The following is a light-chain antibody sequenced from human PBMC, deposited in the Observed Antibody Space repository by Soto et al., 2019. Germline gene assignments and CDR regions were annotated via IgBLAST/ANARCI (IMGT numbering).Light chain of an antibody. CDR2: AAS. CDR1: QAIRSA. Sequence: AIQLTQSPSSLSASVGDRVTITCRASQAIRSALGSYQQKPGKAPKLLIYAASTVQSGVPSRFSGSGSGTDFTLTICSPQPEDFATYYCQQLNSYPLTFGGGTQVDIK. CDR3: QQLNSYPLT. V-gene: IGKV1-13*02. J-gene: IGKJ4*01.